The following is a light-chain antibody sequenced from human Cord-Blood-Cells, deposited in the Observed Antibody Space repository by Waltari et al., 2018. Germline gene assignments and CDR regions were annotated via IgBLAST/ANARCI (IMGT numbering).Light chain of an antibody. J-gene: IGKJ1*01. Sequence: EIVLTQSPATLSLSPGERATLSCRASQSVSSYLAWYQQKPDQAPRLLIYDASNRATGIPARFSGSGAGTDFTLTISRLEPEDFAVYYCQQRSNWWTVGQGSKVEIK. CDR3: QQRSNWWT. V-gene: IGKV3-11*01. CDR2: DAS. CDR1: QSVSSY.